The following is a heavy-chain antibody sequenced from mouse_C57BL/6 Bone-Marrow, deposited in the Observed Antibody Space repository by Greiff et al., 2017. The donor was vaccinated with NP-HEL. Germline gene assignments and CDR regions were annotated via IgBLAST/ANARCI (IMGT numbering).Heavy chain of an antibody. CDR3: ARSKGYGLDY. J-gene: IGHJ2*01. V-gene: IGHV1-64*01. D-gene: IGHD1-1*02. Sequence: QVQLQQPGAELVKPGASVKLSCKASGYTFTSYWMHWVKQRPGQGLEWIGIIHPNSGSTNYNEKFKSKATLTVDKSSSTAYMQLSSLTSEDSAVYYCARSKGYGLDYWGQGTTLTVSS. CDR1: GYTFTSYW. CDR2: IHPNSGST.